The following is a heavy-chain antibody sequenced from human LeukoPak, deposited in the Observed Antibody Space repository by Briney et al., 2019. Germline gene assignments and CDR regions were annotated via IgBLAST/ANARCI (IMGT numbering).Heavy chain of an antibody. V-gene: IGHV1-69-2*01. J-gene: IGHJ4*02. CDR2: VDPEDGET. CDR1: GYTFTDYY. CDR3: ATGKEMATIT. Sequence: ASVKVSCKVSGYTFTDYYMHWVQQAPGKGLEWMGLVDPEDGETMYAEKFQGRVTITADTSTDTAYMELSSLRSEDTAVYYCATGKEMATITWGQGTLVTVSS. D-gene: IGHD5-24*01.